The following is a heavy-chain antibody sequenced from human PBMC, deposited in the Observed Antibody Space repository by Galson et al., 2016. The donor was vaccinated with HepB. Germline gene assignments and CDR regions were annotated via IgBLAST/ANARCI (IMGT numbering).Heavy chain of an antibody. J-gene: IGHJ6*02. CDR3: ARVARVTARNNYGMDV. CDR1: GFTFSSYW. V-gene: IGHV3-74*01. D-gene: IGHD1/OR15-1a*01. Sequence: SLRLSCAASGFTFSSYWMHWVRQAPGKGLVWVSRINSDGSSTSYADSVKGRFTISRDNAKNSLFLQMESLRAEDTAVYYCARVARVTARNNYGMDVWGQGTTVTVS. CDR2: INSDGSST.